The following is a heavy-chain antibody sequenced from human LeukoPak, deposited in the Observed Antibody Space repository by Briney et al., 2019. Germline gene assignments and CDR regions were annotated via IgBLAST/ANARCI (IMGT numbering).Heavy chain of an antibody. J-gene: IGHJ4*02. V-gene: IGHV4-30-2*01. CDR2: IYHSGST. Sequence: SQTLSLTCAVSGGSISSGGYSWSWIRQPPGKGLEWIGYIYHSGSTYYNPSLKSRVTISVDRSKNQFSLKLSSVTAADTAAYYCARGEGVHFDYWGQGTLVTVSS. CDR1: GGSISSGGYS. CDR3: ARGEGVHFDY. D-gene: IGHD3-16*01.